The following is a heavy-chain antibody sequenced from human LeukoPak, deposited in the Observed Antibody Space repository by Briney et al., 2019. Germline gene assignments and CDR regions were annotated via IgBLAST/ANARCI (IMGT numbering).Heavy chain of an antibody. D-gene: IGHD6-19*01. CDR2: IVVGSGNT. CDR3: AALLAVAGTFDY. V-gene: IGHV1-58*02. Sequence: SVKVSCKASGFTFTSSAMQWVRQARGQRLEWIGWIVVGSGNTNYARKFQERVTITRDMSTSTAYMELGSLRSEDTAVYYCAALLAVAGTFDYWGQGTLVTVSS. CDR1: GFTFTSSA. J-gene: IGHJ4*02.